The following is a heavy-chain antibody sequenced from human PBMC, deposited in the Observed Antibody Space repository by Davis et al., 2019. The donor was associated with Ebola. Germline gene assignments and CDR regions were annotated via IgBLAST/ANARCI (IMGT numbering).Heavy chain of an antibody. Sequence: PGGSLRLSCAVYGGSFSGSYWNWIRQPPGKGLEWIGEVNHSGSTDYNPSLRSRITISVDTSKNQFSLKMTSVTAADTAVYYCARHGDYRKYYFDYWGQGTLVTVSS. D-gene: IGHD4-17*01. J-gene: IGHJ4*02. CDR3: ARHGDYRKYYFDY. CDR2: VNHSGST. V-gene: IGHV4-34*01. CDR1: GGSFSGSY.